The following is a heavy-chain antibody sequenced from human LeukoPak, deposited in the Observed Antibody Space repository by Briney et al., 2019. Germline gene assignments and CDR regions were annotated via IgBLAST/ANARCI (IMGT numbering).Heavy chain of an antibody. CDR3: AKGQYYDFWSGYYQKHNWFDP. J-gene: IGHJ5*02. CDR2: ISGSGGST. CDR1: GFTFSSYA. V-gene: IGHV3-23*01. D-gene: IGHD3-3*01. Sequence: GGSLRLSCAASGFTFSSYAMSWVRQAPGKGLEWVSGISGSGGSTYYADSVKGRFTISRDNSKNTLYLQMNSLRAEDTAVYYCAKGQYYDFWSGYYQKHNWFDPWGQGTLVTVSS.